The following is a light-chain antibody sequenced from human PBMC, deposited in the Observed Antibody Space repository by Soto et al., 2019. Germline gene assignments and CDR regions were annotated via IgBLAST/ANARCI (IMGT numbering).Light chain of an antibody. V-gene: IGKV1-5*03. CDR3: QQYNTYPLT. CDR1: QSISTW. J-gene: IGKJ4*01. CDR2: KAS. Sequence: DIQMTQSPSTLSASVGDRVTITCRASQSISTWLAWYQQKPGKAPKLLIYKASNSEGGVPSRFSGSGSGTEFNITISSLQPDDFATYYCQQYNTYPLTFGGGTTVEIK.